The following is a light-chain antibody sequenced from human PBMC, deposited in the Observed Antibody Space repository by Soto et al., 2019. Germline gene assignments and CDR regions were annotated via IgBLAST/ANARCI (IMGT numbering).Light chain of an antibody. CDR2: GAS. CDR3: QQYGSSSWT. CDR1: QSVSSSY. J-gene: IGKJ1*01. Sequence: EIVLTQSPGTLSLSPGERATLSCRASQSVSSSYFAWYQQRFGQAPRLLIYGASSGATGIPDRFSGSGSGTDFTFTISRLEPEDFAVYYCQQYGSSSWTFGQGTKV. V-gene: IGKV3-20*01.